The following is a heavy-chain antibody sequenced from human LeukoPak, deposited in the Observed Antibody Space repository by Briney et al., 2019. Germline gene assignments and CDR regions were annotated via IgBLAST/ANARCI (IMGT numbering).Heavy chain of an antibody. V-gene: IGHV4-59*08. CDR3: ARQQLVGGGYYFDY. D-gene: IGHD6-13*01. CDR2: RYNSGST. J-gene: IGHJ4*02. Sequence: SEALSLTCTVSGASISSHYWSWIRQPPGKGLEWIGYRYNSGSTNYNPSPKSRVTISADTSKNQFSLKLSSVTAADTAVYYCARQQLVGGGYYFDYWGQGTLVTVSS. CDR1: GASISSHY.